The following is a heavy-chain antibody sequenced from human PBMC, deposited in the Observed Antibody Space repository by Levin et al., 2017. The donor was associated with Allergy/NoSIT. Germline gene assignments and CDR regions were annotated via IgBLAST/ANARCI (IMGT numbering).Heavy chain of an antibody. CDR1: GGSVRSGSYF. Sequence: PSETLSLTCTVSGGSVRSGSYFWSWVRQPPGRGLEWLGYIYYSGSTKYNPSLKGRVTISADTSKNQFSLKLNAVTAADTAVYYCARANGEPNFDYWGQGSLVTVSS. CDR3: ARANGEPNFDY. V-gene: IGHV4-61*01. CDR2: IYYSGST. J-gene: IGHJ4*02. D-gene: IGHD4-17*01.